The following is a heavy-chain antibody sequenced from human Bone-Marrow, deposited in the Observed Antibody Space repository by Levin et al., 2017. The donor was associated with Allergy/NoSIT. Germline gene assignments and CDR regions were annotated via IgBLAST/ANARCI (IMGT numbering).Heavy chain of an antibody. D-gene: IGHD4-11*01. CDR3: ARVDVTSANWFDP. CDR1: GDSVSSGDFY. J-gene: IGHJ5*02. V-gene: IGHV4-31*03. CDR2: IYYTGTT. Sequence: SETLSLTCTVSGDSVSSGDFYWSWIRQRPGKGLEWIGYIYYTGTTYYNSSLRSRATISVDTSQNQFSLRVSSMTAADTAVYFCARVDVTSANWFDPWGQGTLVTVSS.